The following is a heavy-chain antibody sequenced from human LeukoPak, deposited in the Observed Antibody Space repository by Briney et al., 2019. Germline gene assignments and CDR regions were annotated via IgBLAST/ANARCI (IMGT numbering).Heavy chain of an antibody. V-gene: IGHV4-30-4*01. D-gene: IGHD5-24*01. CDR3: ARVHRDGYSYFYHHFDY. J-gene: IGHJ4*02. CDR2: IYYSGSA. CDR1: GGSIRSGDYY. Sequence: PSETLSLTCTVSGGSIRSGDYYWSWIRQPPGKGLEWIGYIYYSGSAYYNPSLNSRVTISVDMSKNQFSLRLNSATAADAAVYYCARVHRDGYSYFYHHFDYWGQGTLVTVS.